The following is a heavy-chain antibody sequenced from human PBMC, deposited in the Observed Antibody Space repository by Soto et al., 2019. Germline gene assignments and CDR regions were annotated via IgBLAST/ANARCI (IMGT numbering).Heavy chain of an antibody. CDR1: GFTFSDSG. V-gene: IGHV3-30*03. J-gene: IGHJ5*01. D-gene: IGHD3-22*01. Sequence: QVQLVESGGGVVQPGRSLRLTCAASGFTFSDSGMHWVRQAPGKGLEWVALVSNDGNRKYYAESVKGRFTISRDNSENTLYLQMNSLRAEYTAVYYCARWVGGSMYDNSGKYDSWGQGTLVTVSS. CDR2: VSNDGNRK. CDR3: ARWVGGSMYDNSGKYDS.